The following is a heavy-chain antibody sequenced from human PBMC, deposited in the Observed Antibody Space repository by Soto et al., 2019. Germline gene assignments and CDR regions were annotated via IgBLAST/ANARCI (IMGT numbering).Heavy chain of an antibody. V-gene: IGHV4-34*01. J-gene: IGHJ4*02. CDR2: INHSGST. D-gene: IGHD3-10*01. CDR1: GGSFSGYY. CDR3: ARAPRLWFGEPTRYYFDY. Sequence: QVQLQQWGAGLLKPSETLSLTCAVYGGSFSGYYWSWIRQPPGKGLEWIGEINHSGSTNYNPSLTSQVPISVDTSKNQFSLKLSSVTAADTAVYYCARAPRLWFGEPTRYYFDYWGQGTLVTVSS.